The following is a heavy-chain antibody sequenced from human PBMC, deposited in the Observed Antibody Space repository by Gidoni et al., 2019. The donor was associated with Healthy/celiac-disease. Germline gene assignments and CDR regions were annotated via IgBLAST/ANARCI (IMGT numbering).Heavy chain of an antibody. Sequence: HVQLQESCPGLVKPSQTLSLTSPVSVCSIRSGDYYWSWIRQPPGKSLEWIGYLYYSGSTYYNPPLKSRVTITVDTSTNQFSLKLSSVTAADTAVYYCATTGAFDIWGQGTMVTVSS. J-gene: IGHJ3*02. V-gene: IGHV4-30-4*01. CDR1: VCSIRSGDYY. CDR3: ATTGAFDI. CDR2: LYYSGST.